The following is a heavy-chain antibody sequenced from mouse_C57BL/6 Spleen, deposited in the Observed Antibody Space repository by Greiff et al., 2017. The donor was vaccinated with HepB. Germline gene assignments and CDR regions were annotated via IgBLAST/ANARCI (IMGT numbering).Heavy chain of an antibody. J-gene: IGHJ4*01. V-gene: IGHV1-69*01. CDR1: GYTFTSYW. CDR2: IDPSDSYT. Sequence: QVQLQQPGAELVMPGASVKLSCKASGYTFTSYWMHWVKQRPGQGLEWIGEIDPSDSYTNYNQKFKGKSTLTVDKSSSTAYMQLSSLTSEDSAVYYGAKWISWDGPYYAMDYWGQGTSVTVSS. CDR3: AKWISWDGPYYAMDY. D-gene: IGHD4-1*01.